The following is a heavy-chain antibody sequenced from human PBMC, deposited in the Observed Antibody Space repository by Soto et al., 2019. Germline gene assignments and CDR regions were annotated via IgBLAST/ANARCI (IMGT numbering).Heavy chain of an antibody. D-gene: IGHD6-6*01. Sequence: AGGSLRLSCAASGFTFSSYSMNWLRQAPGKWLEWVSSISSSSSYIYYADSVKGRFTISRDNAKNSLYLQMNSLRAEDTAVYYCARAPSSSADYWGQGXLVTVYS. CDR3: ARAPSSSADY. J-gene: IGHJ4*02. CDR2: ISSSSSYI. V-gene: IGHV3-21*01. CDR1: GFTFSSYS.